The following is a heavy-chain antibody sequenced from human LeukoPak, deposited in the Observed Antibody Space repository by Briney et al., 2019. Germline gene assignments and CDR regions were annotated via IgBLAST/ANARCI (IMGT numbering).Heavy chain of an antibody. J-gene: IGHJ3*02. Sequence: RASMKVSCKASGYTFTSYGVSWVREARGQGLAAMRWISAYNGNTNYAKKRQGRVTMTTDTSTSTAYMELRSLRSDDTAVYYCAKDGRDYDYVWGSYRSDAFDIWGQGTMVTVSS. D-gene: IGHD3-16*02. V-gene: IGHV1-18*04. CDR1: GYTFTSYG. CDR3: AKDGRDYDYVWGSYRSDAFDI. CDR2: ISAYNGNT.